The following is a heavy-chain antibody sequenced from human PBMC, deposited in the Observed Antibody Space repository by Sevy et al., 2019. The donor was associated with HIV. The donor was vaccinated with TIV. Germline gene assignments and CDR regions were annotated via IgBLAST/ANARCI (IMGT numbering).Heavy chain of an antibody. D-gene: IGHD1-26*01. Sequence: GGSLRLSCTASGFSFGDYAMNWVRQAPGKGLEWVAFLKNKARGGTLDHAASVKGRFTISRDDSKSIVYLQMNDLRTEDTGLYYCTRRKGAQSIFDYWGQGALVTVSS. CDR1: GFSFGDYA. CDR3: TRRKGAQSIFDY. J-gene: IGHJ4*02. CDR2: LKNKARGGTL. V-gene: IGHV3-49*04.